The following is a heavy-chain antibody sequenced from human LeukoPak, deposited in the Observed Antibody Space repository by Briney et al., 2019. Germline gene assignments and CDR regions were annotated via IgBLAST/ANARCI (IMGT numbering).Heavy chain of an antibody. V-gene: IGHV3-7*05. CDR1: GFTFSKYW. CDR3: ATWSSGWQFDY. D-gene: IGHD6-19*01. CDR2: IKGDGSDK. J-gene: IGHJ4*02. Sequence: GGSLRLSCAASGFTFSKYWMTWVRQAPGKGLQWVAHIKGDGSDKYYVDSVKGRLTISRDNAKTSLYLQMNSLRPEDTAVYYCATWSSGWQFDYWGQGTLVSVYS.